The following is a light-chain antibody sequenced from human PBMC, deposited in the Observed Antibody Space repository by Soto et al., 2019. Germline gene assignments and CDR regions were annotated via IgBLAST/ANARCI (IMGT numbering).Light chain of an antibody. J-gene: IGKJ1*01. CDR2: GAF. CDR3: QQYGSSPLT. CDR1: QSVSSN. V-gene: IGKV3-20*01. Sequence: EIVMTQSPLTLSVSPWERVNLSCRASQSVSSNLAWYQQKPGQAPSLLIYGAFTRATGIPARFSGTGSGTDFTLTISRLDPEDFAVYYCQQYGSSPLTFGQGTKVDI.